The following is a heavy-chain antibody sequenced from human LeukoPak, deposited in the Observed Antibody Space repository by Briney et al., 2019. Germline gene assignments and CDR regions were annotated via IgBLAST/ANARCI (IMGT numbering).Heavy chain of an antibody. J-gene: IGHJ4*02. CDR2: ISTSNSDR. CDR3: ARDQVSIAGTGIDY. CDR1: GFTFSSYS. V-gene: IGHV3-21*01. Sequence: GGSLRLSCAASGFTFSSYSMNWVRQAPGKGLEWVSSISTSNSDRYYADSVKGRFTISRDNAKNSLFLQMNSLRAEDTAVYYCARDQVSIAGTGIDYWGQGTLVTVSS. D-gene: IGHD6-13*01.